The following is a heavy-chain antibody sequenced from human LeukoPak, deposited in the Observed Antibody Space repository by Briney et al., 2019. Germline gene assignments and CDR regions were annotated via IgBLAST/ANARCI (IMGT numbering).Heavy chain of an antibody. V-gene: IGHV3-64D*06. J-gene: IGHJ4*02. CDR3: VKRPYCGGDCYYFDY. CDR1: GFTFSSYA. Sequence: PGGSLRLSCAASGFTFSSYAMHWVRQAPGKGLESVSTISSSGGSTYYADSVKGRFTISRDNSKNTLYLQMGSLRAEDTAVYYCVKRPYCGGDCYYFDYWGQGTLVTVSS. CDR2: ISSSGGST. D-gene: IGHD2-21*02.